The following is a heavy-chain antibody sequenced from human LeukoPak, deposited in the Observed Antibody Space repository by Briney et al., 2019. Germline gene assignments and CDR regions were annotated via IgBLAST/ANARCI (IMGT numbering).Heavy chain of an antibody. Sequence: GDSLRLSCASSGFTFSSYAMSWVRQAPGKGLEWVSFISSSTSYISYADSVKGRFTISRDNAKSSLWLQMNSLRAEDTAVYYCARATNGRFDIWGQGTMVTVSS. CDR3: ARATNGRFDI. CDR1: GFTFSSYA. J-gene: IGHJ3*02. V-gene: IGHV3-21*01. CDR2: ISSSTSYI. D-gene: IGHD2-8*01.